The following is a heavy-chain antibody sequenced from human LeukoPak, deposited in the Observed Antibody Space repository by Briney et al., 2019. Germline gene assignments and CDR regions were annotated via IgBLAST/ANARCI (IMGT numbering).Heavy chain of an antibody. J-gene: IGHJ4*02. CDR3: ARVGAPSWSMVRGVIPYFDY. D-gene: IGHD3-10*01. CDR1: GYTFTGYY. V-gene: IGHV1-2*02. CDR2: INPNSGGT. Sequence: AASVKLSCKASGYTFTGYYMHWVRQAHGQGLEWMGWINPNSGGTNYAQKFQGRVTMTRDTSISTAYMELSRLRSDDTAVYYCARVGAPSWSMVRGVIPYFDYWGQGTLVTVSS.